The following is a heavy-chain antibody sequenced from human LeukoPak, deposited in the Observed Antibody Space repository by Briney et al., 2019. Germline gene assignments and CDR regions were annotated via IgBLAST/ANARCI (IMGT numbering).Heavy chain of an antibody. V-gene: IGHV3-23*01. Sequence: GGSLRLSCAASGFTFSSYAMSWVRQAPGKGLEWVSAISVSGGSTYYADSVKGRFTISRDNSTNTLYLQMNSLRAEDTAVYYCAKKGILTGLYYFDYWGQGTLVTVSS. J-gene: IGHJ4*02. CDR3: AKKGILTGLYYFDY. D-gene: IGHD3-9*01. CDR2: ISVSGGST. CDR1: GFTFSSYA.